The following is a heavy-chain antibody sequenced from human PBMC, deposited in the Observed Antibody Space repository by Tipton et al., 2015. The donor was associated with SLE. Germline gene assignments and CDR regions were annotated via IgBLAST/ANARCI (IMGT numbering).Heavy chain of an antibody. CDR3: ARTQLRVSPNAFDI. CDR2: VFYGGRY. CDR1: NGSITSLYDY. V-gene: IGHV4-39*07. Sequence: TLSLTCTVSNGSITSLYDYWGWVRQPPGKGLEWLGSVFYGGRYYYNASLRSRVTISVDTVKTQVSLKLTSVTAADTAVYYCARTQLRVSPNAFDIWGQGTMVTVSS. D-gene: IGHD3-3*01. J-gene: IGHJ3*02.